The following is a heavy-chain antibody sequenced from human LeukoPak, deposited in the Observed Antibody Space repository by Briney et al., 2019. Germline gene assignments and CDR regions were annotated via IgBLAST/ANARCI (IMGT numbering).Heavy chain of an antibody. D-gene: IGHD3-10*01. V-gene: IGHV3-30*02. Sequence: PGGSLRLSCAASGFTFISYDMHWVRQAPGKGLEWVAFIRYDGYNKYYADSVKGRFTISRDNSKNTLFLQMNSLRAEDTALYYCAKAHPGGRWYYFDYWGQGTLVTVSS. CDR2: IRYDGYNK. J-gene: IGHJ4*02. CDR1: GFTFISYD. CDR3: AKAHPGGRWYYFDY.